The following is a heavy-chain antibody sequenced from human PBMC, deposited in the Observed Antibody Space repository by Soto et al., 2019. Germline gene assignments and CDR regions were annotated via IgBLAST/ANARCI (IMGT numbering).Heavy chain of an antibody. CDR1: GFTFSSYA. D-gene: IGHD6-13*01. Sequence: GSLRLSCAASGFTFSSYAMSWVRQAPGKGLEWVSAISGSGGSTYYADSVKGRFTISRDNSKNTLYLQMNSLRAEDTAVYYCAIYSSSWSQRYFDYWGQGTLVTVSS. V-gene: IGHV3-23*01. CDR2: ISGSGGST. J-gene: IGHJ4*02. CDR3: AIYSSSWSQRYFDY.